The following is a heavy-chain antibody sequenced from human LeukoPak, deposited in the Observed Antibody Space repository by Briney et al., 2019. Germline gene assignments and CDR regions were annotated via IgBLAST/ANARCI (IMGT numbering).Heavy chain of an antibody. J-gene: IGHJ5*02. CDR2: INHSGST. V-gene: IGHV4-34*01. D-gene: IGHD1-26*01. CDR3: ARDQVGATTDWFDP. Sequence: SETLSLTCAVYGGSFSGYYWSWIRQPPGKGLEWIGEINHSGSTNYNPSLKSRVTISVDTSKNQFSLKLSSVTAADTAVYYCARDQVGATTDWFDPWGQGTLVTVSS. CDR1: GGSFSGYY.